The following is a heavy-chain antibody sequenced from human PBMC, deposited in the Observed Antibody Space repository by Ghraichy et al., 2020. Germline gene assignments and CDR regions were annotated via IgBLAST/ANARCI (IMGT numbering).Heavy chain of an antibody. CDR1: GFTFSDYY. V-gene: IGHV3-11*01. J-gene: IGHJ4*02. CDR3: AGGPGCGSSTSCHGGADY. Sequence: GGSLRLSCAASGFTFSDYYMSWIRQAPGKGLEWVSYISSSGSTIYYADSVKGRFTISRDNAKNSLYLQMNSLRAEDTAVYYCAGGPGCGSSTSCHGGADYWGQGTLVTVSS. D-gene: IGHD2-2*01. CDR2: ISSSGSTI.